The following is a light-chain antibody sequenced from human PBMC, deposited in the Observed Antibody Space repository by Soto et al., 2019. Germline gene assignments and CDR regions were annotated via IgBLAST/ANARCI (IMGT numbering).Light chain of an antibody. J-gene: IGKJ1*01. CDR3: QQYNPYYPWT. CDR1: QSITGC. Sequence: DIQMTQSPPTLSASVGDRVTMSCGAGQSITGCFVWFQQQPGKVPKLLISNASKLESGVPSSFSGSGSATEFSLTISGLQPDDYAKHYCQQYNPYYPWTFGQGTKVDIK. V-gene: IGKV1-5*03. CDR2: NAS.